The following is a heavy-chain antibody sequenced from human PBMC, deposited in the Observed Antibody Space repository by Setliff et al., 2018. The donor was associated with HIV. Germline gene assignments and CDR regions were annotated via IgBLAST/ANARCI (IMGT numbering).Heavy chain of an antibody. CDR2: LYQSGTT. V-gene: IGHV4-38-2*01. D-gene: IGHD4-17*01. CDR1: GFSISSGFF. Sequence: SETLSLTCAVSGFSISSGFFWGWVRQPPGKGLEWIGSLYQSGTTYYNPALKSRVTISVDTSKNQFSLRLTSVTAADTAVYFCARVETTVTSRLDYWGQGTLVTVS. CDR3: ARVETTVTSRLDY. J-gene: IGHJ4*02.